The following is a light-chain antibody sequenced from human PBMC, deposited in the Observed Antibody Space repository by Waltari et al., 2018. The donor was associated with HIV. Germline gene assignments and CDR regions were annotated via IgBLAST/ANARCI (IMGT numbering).Light chain of an antibody. J-gene: IGKJ2*01. CDR2: WAS. Sequence: DIVMTQPPASLTVSLGERATLTCTSSQSLLYISNKKNYLAWYQQNPGQPPKLLIYWASTRESGVPDRFSASVSGTDFTLTIGSLQAGDAAVYYCQQYYSTPDTFGQGTKLEIK. V-gene: IGKV4-1*01. CDR3: QQYYSTPDT. CDR1: QSLLYISNKKNY.